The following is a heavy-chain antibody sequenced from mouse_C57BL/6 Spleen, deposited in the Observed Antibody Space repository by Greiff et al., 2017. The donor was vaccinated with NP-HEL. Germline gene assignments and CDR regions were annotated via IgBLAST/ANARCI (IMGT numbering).Heavy chain of an antibody. D-gene: IGHD1-2*01. V-gene: IGHV5-12*01. CDR2: ISNGGGST. J-gene: IGHJ3*01. CDR1: GFTFSDYY. CDR3: ASSLLRSWFAY. Sequence: DVMLVESGGGLVQPGGSLKLSCAASGFTFSDYYMYWVRQTPEKRLEWVAYISNGGGSTYYPDTVKGRFTISRDNAKNTLYLQMSRLKSEDTAMYYCASSLLRSWFAYWGQGTLVTVSA.